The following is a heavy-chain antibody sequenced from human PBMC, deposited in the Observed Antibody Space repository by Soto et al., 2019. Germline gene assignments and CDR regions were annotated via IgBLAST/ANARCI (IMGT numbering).Heavy chain of an antibody. CDR1: GFSVRTNY. J-gene: IGHJ4*02. V-gene: IGHV3-53*01. CDR2: FESGGST. Sequence: GGSLRLSCAASGFSVRTNYMSWVRQAPGKGLEWVSVFESGGSTYYADSVKGRFTISRDNSKNTLYLQMNSLRAEDTAVYYCAKEVAVAGPAHDYWGQGTLVTVSS. D-gene: IGHD6-19*01. CDR3: AKEVAVAGPAHDY.